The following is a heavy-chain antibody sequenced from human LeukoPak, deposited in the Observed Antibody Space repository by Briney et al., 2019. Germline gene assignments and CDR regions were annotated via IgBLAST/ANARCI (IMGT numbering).Heavy chain of an antibody. CDR3: AREIILGGYCSGGSCYWDY. CDR2: IKQDGSEK. V-gene: IGHV3-7*01. J-gene: IGHJ4*02. Sequence: QPGGSLRLSCAASGFTFSSYWMSWVRQAPGKGLEWVANIKQDGSEKYYVDSVKGRFTISRDNAKNSLYLQMNSLRAEDTAVYYCAREIILGGYCSGGSCYWDYWGQGTLVTVSS. D-gene: IGHD2-15*01. CDR1: GFTFSSYW.